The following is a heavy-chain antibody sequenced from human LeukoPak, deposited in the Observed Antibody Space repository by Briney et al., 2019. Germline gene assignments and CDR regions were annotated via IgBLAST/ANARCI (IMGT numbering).Heavy chain of an antibody. Sequence: GGSLRLSCAASGFTVSSNYISWVRQAPGTGLKWVSVIYASGSSYYSDSVKGRFSVSRDHSKNTVYLQMNTLRVEDTAVYSCAREVGSWGQGTLVPVSS. CDR1: GFTVSSNY. D-gene: IGHD1-26*01. CDR3: AREVGS. J-gene: IGHJ5*02. CDR2: IYASGSS. V-gene: IGHV3-66*01.